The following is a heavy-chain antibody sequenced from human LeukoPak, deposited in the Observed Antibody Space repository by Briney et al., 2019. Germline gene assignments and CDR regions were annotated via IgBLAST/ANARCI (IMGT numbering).Heavy chain of an antibody. J-gene: IGHJ5*02. CDR1: GGTFSSYA. CDR3: AREVHYSNYDWFDP. D-gene: IGHD4-11*01. Sequence: GASVNVSCKASGGTFSSYAISWVRQAPGQGLEWMGGIIPIFGTANYAQKFQGRVTITADESTSTAYMELSSLRSEDTAVYYCAREVHYSNYDWFDPWGQGTLVTVSS. CDR2: IIPIFGTA. V-gene: IGHV1-69*01.